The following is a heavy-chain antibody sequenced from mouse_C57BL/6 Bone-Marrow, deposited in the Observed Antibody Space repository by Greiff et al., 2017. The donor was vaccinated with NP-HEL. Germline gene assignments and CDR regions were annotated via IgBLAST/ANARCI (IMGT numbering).Heavy chain of an antibody. Sequence: EVMLVESGGGLVQPGGSLKLSCAASGFTFSDYYMYWVRQTPEKRLEWVAYLSNGGGSTYYPDTVKGRFTISRDNAKNTLYLQMSRLKSEDTAMYYCARRGFAYWGQGTLVTVSA. CDR1: GFTFSDYY. CDR2: LSNGGGST. V-gene: IGHV5-12*01. CDR3: ARRGFAY. J-gene: IGHJ3*01.